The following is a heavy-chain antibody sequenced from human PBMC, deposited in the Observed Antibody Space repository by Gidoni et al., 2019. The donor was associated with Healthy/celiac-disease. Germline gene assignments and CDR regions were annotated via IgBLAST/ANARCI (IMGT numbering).Heavy chain of an antibody. CDR2: INSDGSST. V-gene: IGHV3-74*01. D-gene: IGHD5-18*01. J-gene: IGHJ4*02. CDR1: GVTLSSYG. CDR3: ARDGYSYAEAYDY. Sequence: EVQLVESGGGLAQPGGSLRLSCAAPGVTLSSYGMHWVRQAPGKGLGWVSRINSDGSSTSYADSVKGRFTISRDNAKNTLYLQMNSLRAEDTAVYYCARDGYSYAEAYDYWGQGTLVTVPS.